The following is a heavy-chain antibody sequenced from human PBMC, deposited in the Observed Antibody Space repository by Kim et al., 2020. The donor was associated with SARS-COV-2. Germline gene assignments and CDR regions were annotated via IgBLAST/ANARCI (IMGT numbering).Heavy chain of an antibody. Sequence: YNPSLKSRVTISVDTSKNPFSLKLSAVTAADTAVYYCARQGISSGRPFDYWGQGTLVTVSS. CDR3: ARQGISSGRPFDY. D-gene: IGHD6-19*01. V-gene: IGHV4-59*08. J-gene: IGHJ4*02.